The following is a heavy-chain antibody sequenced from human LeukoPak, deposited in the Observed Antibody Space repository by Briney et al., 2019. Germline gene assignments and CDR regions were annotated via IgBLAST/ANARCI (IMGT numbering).Heavy chain of an antibody. J-gene: IGHJ4*02. Sequence: GASVKVSCKASGYTFTDYYMQWVRQAPGQGLEWMGWINPNTGATSYAQKFQGRVTMTRDTSISTAYMELSRLRSDDTALYYCARDSGERGSGSSLIAYWGQGTLVTVSS. V-gene: IGHV1-2*02. CDR3: ARDSGERGSGSSLIAY. D-gene: IGHD3-10*01. CDR1: GYTFTDYY. CDR2: INPNTGAT.